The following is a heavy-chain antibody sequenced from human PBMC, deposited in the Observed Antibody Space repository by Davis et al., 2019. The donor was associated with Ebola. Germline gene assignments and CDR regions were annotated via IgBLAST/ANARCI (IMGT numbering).Heavy chain of an antibody. CDR2: ISAYNGNT. Sequence: ASVKVSCKASGYTFTSYGISWVRQAPGQGLEWMGWISAYNGNTNYAQKLQGRVTMTTDTSTSTAYMELRSLRPDDTAVYYCARVAARPDRKGAIDYWGQGTLVTVSS. D-gene: IGHD6-6*01. CDR1: GYTFTSYG. CDR3: ARVAARPDRKGAIDY. V-gene: IGHV1-18*01. J-gene: IGHJ4*02.